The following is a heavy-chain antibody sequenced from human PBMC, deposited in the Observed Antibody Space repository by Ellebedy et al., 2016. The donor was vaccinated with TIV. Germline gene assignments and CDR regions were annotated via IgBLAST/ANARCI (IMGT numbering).Heavy chain of an antibody. CDR2: IYQDGSDE. CDR1: GFSFRNYW. D-gene: IGHD4-17*01. CDR3: ARRGSYGDYAVQVNSWFDT. J-gene: IGHJ5*02. Sequence: GESLKISCAASGFSFRNYWMGWVRQAPGKGLEWVANIYQDGSDEYYVDSVKGRFTISRDNDNKALFLQMNSLRVEDTAVYYCARRGSYGDYAVQVNSWFDTWGQGTLVTVSS. V-gene: IGHV3-7*01.